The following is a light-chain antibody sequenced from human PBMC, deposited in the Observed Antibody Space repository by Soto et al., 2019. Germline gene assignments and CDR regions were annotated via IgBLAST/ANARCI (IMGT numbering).Light chain of an antibody. J-gene: IGKJ1*01. CDR3: QQYGSSRRT. V-gene: IGKV3-20*01. CDR1: QSVSSSY. CDR2: GAS. Sequence: EIVLTQSPGTLSLSPGERATLSCRASQSVSSSYLAWYQQKPGQAPRLLIYGASSRATGIPDRFSGSGSGTDFTLTISRLVPEDFAVYYCQQYGSSRRTFGQGTKVEI.